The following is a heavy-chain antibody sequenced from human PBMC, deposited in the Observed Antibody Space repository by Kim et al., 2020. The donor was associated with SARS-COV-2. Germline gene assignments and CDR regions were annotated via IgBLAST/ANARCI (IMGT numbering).Heavy chain of an antibody. CDR1: GGTFSSYA. V-gene: IGHV1-69*04. CDR3: ASYGDSFTYYYYYGVDV. CDR2: IIPILGIA. Sequence: SVKVSCKASGGTFSSYAINWVRQAPGQGLEWMGRIIPILGIANYAQKFQGRVTITADKSTSTAYMELSSLRSEDTAVYYFASYGDSFTYYYYYGVDVWGQGTTVTVSS. J-gene: IGHJ6*02. D-gene: IGHD4-17*01.